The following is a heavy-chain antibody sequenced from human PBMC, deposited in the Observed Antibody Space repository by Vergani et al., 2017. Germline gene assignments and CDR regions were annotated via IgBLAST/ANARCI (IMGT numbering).Heavy chain of an antibody. D-gene: IGHD6-13*01. CDR3: AKDSPEAAKTPNWFDP. Sequence: EVQLLESGGNLVQPGGSLRLSCAASGFTFTNFAMTWVRQAPGEGLEWVSGISGSGGFTYYADSVKGRFTISRDNSKNTLYLQMNSLRAEDTAVYYCAKDSPEAAKTPNWFDPWGQGTLVTVSS. V-gene: IGHV3-23*01. J-gene: IGHJ5*02. CDR1: GFTFTNFA. CDR2: ISGSGGFT.